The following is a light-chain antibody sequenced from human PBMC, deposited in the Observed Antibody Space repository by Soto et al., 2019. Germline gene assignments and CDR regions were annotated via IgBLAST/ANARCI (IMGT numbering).Light chain of an antibody. V-gene: IGLV2-23*02. CDR3: CSYAGNSEV. Sequence: QSVLTQPASVSGSPGQSITNPCTGTSGDVGGYNLVSWYQQHPGKAPKLMIYEVTERPSGVSNRFSGSKSGNTASLTISGLQPDDEADYYCCSYAGNSEVFGTGTKLTVL. CDR2: EVT. J-gene: IGLJ1*01. CDR1: SGDVGGYNL.